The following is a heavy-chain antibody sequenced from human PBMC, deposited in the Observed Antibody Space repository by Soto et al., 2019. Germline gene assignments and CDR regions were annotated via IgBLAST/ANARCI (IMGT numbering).Heavy chain of an antibody. J-gene: IGHJ4*02. Sequence: QLQLQESGSGLVKPSQTLSLTCAVSGGSISSGGYSWSWIRQPPGKGLEWIGYIYHSGSTYYNPSLTSRATLSVDRAKNQFALKLSSVTATDTAVYYCARAGGLGAVAADYWGQGTLVTVSS. CDR1: GGSISSGGYS. CDR2: IYHSGST. D-gene: IGHD6-19*01. CDR3: ARAGGLGAVAADY. V-gene: IGHV4-30-2*01.